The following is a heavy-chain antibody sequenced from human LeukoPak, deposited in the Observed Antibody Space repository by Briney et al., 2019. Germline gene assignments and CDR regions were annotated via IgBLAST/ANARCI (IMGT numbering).Heavy chain of an antibody. V-gene: IGHV3-21*01. D-gene: IGHD2-15*01. Sequence: GGSLRLSCAASGFTFSSYTMSWVRQAPGLGLEWDSSISSSSTYIYYADSVKGRFTISRDNAKNSLNLQMNSLRADDTAVYYCAREDCSGGSCSHDYWGQGTLVTVSS. CDR1: GFTFSSYT. CDR3: AREDCSGGSCSHDY. CDR2: ISSSSTYI. J-gene: IGHJ4*02.